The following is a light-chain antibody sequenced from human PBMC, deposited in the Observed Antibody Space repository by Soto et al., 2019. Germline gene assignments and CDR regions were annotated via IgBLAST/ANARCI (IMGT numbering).Light chain of an antibody. CDR1: GTDVGQYNY. CDR2: HVS. J-gene: IGLJ1*01. V-gene: IGLV2-8*01. Sequence: QSALTQPPSASGSPGQSVTISCTGAGTDVGQYNYVSWYQQHPGKAPKLLIHHVSRRPSGVPARFSGSKSGNTASLTVSGLQSEDEADYYCAVWDDSLNGYVFGTGTKVTVL. CDR3: AVWDDSLNGYV.